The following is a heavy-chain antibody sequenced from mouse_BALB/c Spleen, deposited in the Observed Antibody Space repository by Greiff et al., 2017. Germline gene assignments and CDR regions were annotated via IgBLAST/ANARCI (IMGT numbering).Heavy chain of an antibody. CDR3: AGEYGNYFDY. V-gene: IGHV5-17*02. J-gene: IGHJ2*01. CDR2: ISSGSSTI. D-gene: IGHD2-10*02. Sequence: EVMLVESGGGLVQPGGSRKLSCAASGFTFSSFGMHWVRQAPEKGLEWVAYISSGSSTIYYADTVKGRFTISRDNPKNTLFLQMTSLRSEDTAMYYCAGEYGNYFDYWGQGTTLTVSS. CDR1: GFTFSSFG.